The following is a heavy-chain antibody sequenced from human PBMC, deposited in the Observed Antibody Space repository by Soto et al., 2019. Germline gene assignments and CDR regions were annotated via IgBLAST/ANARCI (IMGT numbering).Heavy chain of an antibody. CDR2: IIPIHGIA. V-gene: IGHV1-69*02. CDR3: ASLAVIANPNDAFDI. D-gene: IGHD2-21*01. CDR1: GATFTSYT. Sequence: GASVKVSCKASGATFTSYTISWVRQAPGQGLEWMGRIIPIHGIANYAQKFQGRVTITADKSTSTAYMELSSLRSEDTAVYSCASLAVIANPNDAFDIRGQGPMXTVSS. J-gene: IGHJ3*02.